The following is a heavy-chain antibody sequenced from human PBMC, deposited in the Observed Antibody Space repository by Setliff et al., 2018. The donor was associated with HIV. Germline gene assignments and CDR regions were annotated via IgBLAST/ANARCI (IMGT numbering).Heavy chain of an antibody. CDR3: ASAGAWQRNALDI. CDR1: GYSFTNHY. V-gene: IGHV1-46*01. CDR2: INPTGGST. Sequence: ASVKVSCKPSGYSFTNHYMHWVRQAPGQGLEWMGVINPTGGSTRNTQKFQGRVAMTRDTSTSTVYMELSSLRSEDTAVYYCASAGAWQRNALDIWVHGTMVTVSS. D-gene: IGHD5-12*01. J-gene: IGHJ3*02.